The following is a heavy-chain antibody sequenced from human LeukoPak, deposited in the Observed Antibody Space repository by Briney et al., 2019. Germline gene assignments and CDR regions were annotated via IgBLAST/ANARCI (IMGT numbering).Heavy chain of an antibody. Sequence: GGSLRLSWAVSGFTFSSYWMSWVRQAPGKGLEWVANIKQDGNEKYYVDSVKGRFTISRDNAKNSLYLQMNSLRAEDTAVYYCAKSLTRIASPLDVWGQGTTVTVSS. D-gene: IGHD5/OR15-5a*01. CDR3: AKSLTRIASPLDV. J-gene: IGHJ6*02. V-gene: IGHV3-7*03. CDR2: IKQDGNEK. CDR1: GFTFSSYW.